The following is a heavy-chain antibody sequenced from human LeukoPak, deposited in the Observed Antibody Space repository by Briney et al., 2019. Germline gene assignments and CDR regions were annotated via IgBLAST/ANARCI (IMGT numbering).Heavy chain of an antibody. V-gene: IGHV3-11*06. CDR3: ARVKVDEGLRLYFDY. CDR2: ISSSSSYT. Sequence: GGSLRLSCAASGFTFSDYYMSWIRQAPGKGLEWVSYISSSSSYTNYADSVKGRFTISRDNAKNSLYLQMNSLRAEDTAVYYCARVKVDEGLRLYFDYWSQGTLVTVSS. D-gene: IGHD2-8*01. J-gene: IGHJ4*02. CDR1: GFTFSDYY.